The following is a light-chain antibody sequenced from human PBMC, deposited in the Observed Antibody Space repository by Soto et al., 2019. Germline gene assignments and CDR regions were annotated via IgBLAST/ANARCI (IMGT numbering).Light chain of an antibody. CDR2: EVS. CDR3: CSYAGSPYV. CDR1: SSDVGSYNL. Sequence: QSVLPQPASVSVSPGQSIAISCTGTSSDVGSYNLVSWYQQHPGKAPKLMIYEVSKRPSGVSNRFSGSKSGNTASLTISGLQAEDEADYYCCSYAGSPYVFGTGTKVTVL. V-gene: IGLV2-23*02. J-gene: IGLJ1*01.